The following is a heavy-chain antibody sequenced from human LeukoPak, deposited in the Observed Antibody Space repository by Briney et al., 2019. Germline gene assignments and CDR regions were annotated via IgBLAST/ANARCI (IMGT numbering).Heavy chain of an antibody. CDR1: GFTFSTYW. V-gene: IGHV3-74*01. CDR2: ISSDGRST. Sequence: GGFLRLSCAASGFTFSTYWMHWVRQAPGKGLVWVSGISSDGRSTTYADSVKGRFSISRDNAKNTLYLQMNSLRAEDTAVYYCAKGGKLVVPTYFDYWGQGTLVTVSS. J-gene: IGHJ4*02. D-gene: IGHD2-2*01. CDR3: AKGGKLVVPTYFDY.